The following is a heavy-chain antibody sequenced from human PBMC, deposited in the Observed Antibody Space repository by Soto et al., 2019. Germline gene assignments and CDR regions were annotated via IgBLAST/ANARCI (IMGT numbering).Heavy chain of an antibody. D-gene: IGHD2-21*02. Sequence: EVQLVESGGGLVQPGGSLKLSCAASGFTFSGSAMHWVRQASGKGLEWVGRIRSKANSYATAYAASVKGRFTISRDDSKNTAYLQMNSLTTEDTAVYYCTRHALQYCGGDCYLFPYFDLWGRGTLVTVSS. CDR2: IRSKANSYAT. CDR3: TRHALQYCGGDCYLFPYFDL. J-gene: IGHJ2*01. V-gene: IGHV3-73*02. CDR1: GFTFSGSA.